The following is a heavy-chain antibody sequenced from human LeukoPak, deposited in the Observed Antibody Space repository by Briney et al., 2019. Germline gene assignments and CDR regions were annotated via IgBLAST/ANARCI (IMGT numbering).Heavy chain of an antibody. CDR2: ISSSSSYI. Sequence: GGSLRLSCAASGFTFDDYGMSWVRQAPGKGLEWVSSISSSSSYIYYADSVKGRFTISRDNAKNSLYLQMNSLRAEDTAVYYCARDLGTTVTTYLDYWGQGTLVTVSS. J-gene: IGHJ4*02. CDR3: ARDLGTTVTTYLDY. CDR1: GFTFDDYG. D-gene: IGHD4-17*01. V-gene: IGHV3-21*01.